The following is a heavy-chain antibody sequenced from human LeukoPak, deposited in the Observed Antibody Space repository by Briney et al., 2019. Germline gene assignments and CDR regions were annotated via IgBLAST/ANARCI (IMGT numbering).Heavy chain of an antibody. CDR2: INAGNGNT. CDR1: GYTFTSYA. Sequence: ASVKVSCKASGYTFTSYAMHWVRQAPGQRLEWMGWINAGNGNTKYSQKFQGRVTITRDTSASTAYMELSSLRSEDTAVSYCARDGRRIAVADYWGQGTLVTVSS. D-gene: IGHD6-19*01. CDR3: ARDGRRIAVADY. J-gene: IGHJ4*02. V-gene: IGHV1-3*01.